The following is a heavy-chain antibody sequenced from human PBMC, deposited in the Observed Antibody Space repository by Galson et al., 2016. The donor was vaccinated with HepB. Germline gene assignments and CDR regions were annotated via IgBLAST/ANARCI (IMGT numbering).Heavy chain of an antibody. Sequence: ETLSLTCTVSGGTIRSGSYYWAWIRQPPGKGLEWIGSGFHSGSSFYNPSLRSRVSISVDTSKNHFSLKVTSMTAEDTALYYCARLGSVVVVPAFDSWGQGTLVTVSA. V-gene: IGHV4-39*02. CDR3: ARLGSVVVVPAFDS. J-gene: IGHJ4*02. D-gene: IGHD2-2*01. CDR2: GFHSGSS. CDR1: GGTIRSGSYY.